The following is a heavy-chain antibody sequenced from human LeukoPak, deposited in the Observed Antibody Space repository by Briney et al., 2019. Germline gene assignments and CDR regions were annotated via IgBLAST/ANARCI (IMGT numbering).Heavy chain of an antibody. D-gene: IGHD3-22*01. CDR1: GYTFSSYG. V-gene: IGHV1-18*01. Sequence: ASVKVSCKASGYTFSSYGISWVRQAPGQGLEWMGWISAYNGNTNYAQKFQGRVTMTTDTSTSTAYMELRSLRSDDTAVYYCARDYYDSSGYYRGGDYFDYWGQGTQVTVSS. CDR3: ARDYYDSSGYYRGGDYFDY. J-gene: IGHJ4*02. CDR2: ISAYNGNT.